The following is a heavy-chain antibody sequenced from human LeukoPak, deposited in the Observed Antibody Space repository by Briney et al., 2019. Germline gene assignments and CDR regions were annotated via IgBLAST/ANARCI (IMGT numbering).Heavy chain of an antibody. CDR2: TYYRSKWKN. Sequence: SQTLSLTCAISGDSVSSNGATWNWIRQSPSRGLEWLGRTYYRSKWKNDYAVSVKSRITFNPDTSKNQFSLQLNSVTPEDTAVYYCVRGRDTAMGSWGQGTLVTVSS. CDR1: GDSVSSNGAT. J-gene: IGHJ1*01. CDR3: VRGRDTAMGS. D-gene: IGHD5-18*01. V-gene: IGHV6-1*01.